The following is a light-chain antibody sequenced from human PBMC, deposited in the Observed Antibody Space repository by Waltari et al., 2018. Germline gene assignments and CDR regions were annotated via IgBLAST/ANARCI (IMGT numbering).Light chain of an antibody. Sequence: QSALTQPRSVSGSPGQSVTISCTGTSSDVGVYNFVSWYQQYPGKAPKLVIYDVNKRPSGVPDRFSGSKSGNTASLIISGLQTEDEADYYCCSYAGYYTVFGGGTKVAVL. CDR2: DVN. CDR1: SSDVGVYNF. V-gene: IGLV2-11*01. J-gene: IGLJ3*02. CDR3: CSYAGYYTV.